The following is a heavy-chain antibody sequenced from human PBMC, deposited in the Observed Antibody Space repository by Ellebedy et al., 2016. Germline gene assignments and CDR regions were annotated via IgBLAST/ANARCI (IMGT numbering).Heavy chain of an antibody. J-gene: IGHJ6*03. CDR1: GYTFTSYG. CDR2: ISAYNGTT. Sequence: ASVKVSXXASGYTFTSYGISWVRQAPGQGLEWMGWISAYNGTTNYAQKLQGRVTMTTDTSTSTAYMELRSLRSDDTAVYYCARDRYYYYYMDVWGKGTTVTVSS. V-gene: IGHV1-18*01. CDR3: ARDRYYYYYMDV.